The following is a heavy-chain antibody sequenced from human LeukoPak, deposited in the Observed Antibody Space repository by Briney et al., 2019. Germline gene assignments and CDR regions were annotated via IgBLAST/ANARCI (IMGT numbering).Heavy chain of an antibody. Sequence: SVKVSCKTSGYTFTTYGISWVRQASGQGLEWMGRIIPIFGTANYAQKFQGRVTITADESTSTAYMELSSLRSEDTAVYYCARDADGWFDPWGQGTLVTVSS. V-gene: IGHV1-69*13. CDR1: GYTFTTYG. J-gene: IGHJ5*02. CDR2: IIPIFGTA. CDR3: ARDADGWFDP.